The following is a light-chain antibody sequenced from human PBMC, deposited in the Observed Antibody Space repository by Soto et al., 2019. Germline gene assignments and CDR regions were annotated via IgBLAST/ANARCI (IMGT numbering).Light chain of an antibody. J-gene: IGKJ3*01. V-gene: IGKV1-12*02. CDR2: AAS. Sequence: DIQMTQSPSSVSASVGDRVTITCRASRGISSWLAWYQQQPGKAPKLLIYAASSLQSGVPSRFSGSGSGTDFTLTISSLQPEDFATYYCQQANSFPFTFGPGTKVDIK. CDR1: RGISSW. CDR3: QQANSFPFT.